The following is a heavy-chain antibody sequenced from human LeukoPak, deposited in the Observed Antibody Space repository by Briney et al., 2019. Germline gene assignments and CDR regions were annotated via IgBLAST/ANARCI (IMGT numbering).Heavy chain of an antibody. CDR1: GGTFSSYA. D-gene: IGHD3-22*01. Sequence: SLKVSCKASGGTFSSYAISWVRQAPGQGLEWMGGIIPIFGTANYAQKFQGRVTITADESTSTAYMELSSLRSEDTAVYYCARPPRPYYYDSSGYNYGYFDYWGQGTLVTVSS. J-gene: IGHJ4*02. CDR2: IIPIFGTA. V-gene: IGHV1-69*13. CDR3: ARPPRPYYYDSSGYNYGYFDY.